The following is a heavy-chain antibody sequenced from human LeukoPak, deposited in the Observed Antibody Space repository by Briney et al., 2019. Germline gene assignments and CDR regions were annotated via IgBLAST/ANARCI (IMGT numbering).Heavy chain of an antibody. CDR2: INHSGST. D-gene: IGHD3-3*01. CDR3: ARGDFEVVIDY. V-gene: IGHV4-34*01. J-gene: IGHJ4*02. CDR1: GGSFSDYF. Sequence: SETLSLTCAVYGGSFSDYFWGWIRQPPGKGLEWIGEINHSGSTNYNPSLKSRVSISGDTSKNQFSLKLSSVTAADTAVYYCARGDFEVVIDYWGQGTLVTVSS.